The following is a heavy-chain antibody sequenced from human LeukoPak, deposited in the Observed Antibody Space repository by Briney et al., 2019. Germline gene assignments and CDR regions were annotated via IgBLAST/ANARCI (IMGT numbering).Heavy chain of an antibody. D-gene: IGHD3-22*01. Sequence: GGSLRLSCAASGFTFSSNAMSWVRQAPGKGLEWVSAISGSGGSTYYADSVKGRFTISRDNSKNTLYLQMNSLRAEDTAVYYCATAPGRITMIVVVIPDFDYWGQGTLVTVSS. V-gene: IGHV3-23*01. CDR2: ISGSGGST. J-gene: IGHJ4*02. CDR3: ATAPGRITMIVVVIPDFDY. CDR1: GFTFSSNA.